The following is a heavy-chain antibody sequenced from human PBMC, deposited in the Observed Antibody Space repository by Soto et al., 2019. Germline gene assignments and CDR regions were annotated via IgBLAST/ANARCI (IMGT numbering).Heavy chain of an antibody. J-gene: IGHJ6*03. CDR1: GGSFSGYY. D-gene: IGHD6-25*01. Sequence: QVQLQQWGAGLLKPSETLSLTCAVYGGSFSGYYWSWIRQPPGKGLEWIGEINHSGYTNYNPSLKSPVTISEDTSKNQFSLRLTSVTAADTAVYYCASGAARFNYYYYYYMDVWGKGTTVTVSS. CDR3: ASGAARFNYYYYYYMDV. V-gene: IGHV4-34*01. CDR2: INHSGYT.